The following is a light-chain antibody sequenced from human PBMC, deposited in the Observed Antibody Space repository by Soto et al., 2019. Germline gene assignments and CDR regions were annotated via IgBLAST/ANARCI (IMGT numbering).Light chain of an antibody. Sequence: EIVLTQAPGTLSLSPGERVTLSCRASQYVSNDYLAWYQQRPGQAPRLIIHGASSRATGVPDRFSGRGSGTDFTLTISRLEPEDFATYYCQQYGTSPIFTFGRGTKVDI. CDR3: QQYGTSPIFT. V-gene: IGKV3-20*01. CDR1: QYVSNDY. CDR2: GAS. J-gene: IGKJ3*01.